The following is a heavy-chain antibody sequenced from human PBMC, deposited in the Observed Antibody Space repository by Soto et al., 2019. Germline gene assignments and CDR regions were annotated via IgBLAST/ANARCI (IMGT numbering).Heavy chain of an antibody. D-gene: IGHD2-15*01. V-gene: IGHV4-59*12. Sequence: SETLSLTCTVSGSPISFYNWSWIRQPPGKGLEWIGYIYYSGSTNYNPSLKSRVTISADTSKNQFSLRLTSVTAADTAVYYCARDWLGCSGDSCHPGSPGYYYYGMDVWGQGTTVTVSS. J-gene: IGHJ6*02. CDR1: GSPISFYN. CDR3: ARDWLGCSGDSCHPGSPGYYYYGMDV. CDR2: IYYSGST.